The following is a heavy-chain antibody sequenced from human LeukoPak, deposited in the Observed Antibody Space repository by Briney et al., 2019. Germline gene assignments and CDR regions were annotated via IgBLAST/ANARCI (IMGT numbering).Heavy chain of an antibody. V-gene: IGHV4-4*07. D-gene: IGHD2-2*01. CDR3: ARDLQLLGPVVDMDV. J-gene: IGHJ6*02. Sequence: PSETLSLTCTVSGGSISSYYWSWIRQPAGKGLEWIGRIYTSGSTNYNPSLKSRVTMSVDTSKNQFSLKLSSVTAADTAVYYCARDLQLLGPVVDMDVWGQGTTVTVSS. CDR1: GGSISSYY. CDR2: IYTSGST.